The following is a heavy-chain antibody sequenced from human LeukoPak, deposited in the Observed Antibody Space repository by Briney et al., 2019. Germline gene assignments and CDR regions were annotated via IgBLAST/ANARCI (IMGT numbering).Heavy chain of an antibody. CDR3: ARHGTLGSTTYPLDY. CDR1: GGSISSNY. Sequence: PSETLSLTCTASGGSISSNYWSWIRQAPGKGLEWIGNIYYSGSTNYNPSLKSRVTVSVDTSKNQFSLKLSSVTAADTAVYYCARHGTLGSTTYPLDYWGQGTLVTVSS. CDR2: IYYSGST. J-gene: IGHJ4*02. D-gene: IGHD1-26*01. V-gene: IGHV4-59*08.